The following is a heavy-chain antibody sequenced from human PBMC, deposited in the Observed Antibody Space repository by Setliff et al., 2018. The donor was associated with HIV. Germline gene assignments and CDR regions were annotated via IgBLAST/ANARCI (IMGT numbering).Heavy chain of an antibody. V-gene: IGHV4-59*11. D-gene: IGHD6-13*01. CDR2: VYYSGST. CDR1: GGSISSHY. J-gene: IGHJ2*01. Sequence: SETLSLTCTVSGGSISSHYWNWIRQSPGKGLEWIGYVYYSGSTNYNPSLKSRVTISIDTSQDQFSLKMTSVTAADTAVYYCARAESSSWFYWYFDLWGRGTLVTVSS. CDR3: ARAESSSWFYWYFDL.